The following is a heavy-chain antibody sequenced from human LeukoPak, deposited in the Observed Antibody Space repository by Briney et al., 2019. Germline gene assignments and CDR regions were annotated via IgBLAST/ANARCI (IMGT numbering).Heavy chain of an antibody. CDR3: ARDYDSSGYLDY. Sequence: GRSLRLSCAASGFTFSSYGMHWVRQAPGKGLEWVAVIWYDGSNKYYADSVKGRFTISRDNSKNTLYLQMNSLRAEDTAVYYCARDYDSSGYLDYCGQGTLVTVSS. D-gene: IGHD3-22*01. J-gene: IGHJ4*02. V-gene: IGHV3-33*01. CDR2: IWYDGSNK. CDR1: GFTFSSYG.